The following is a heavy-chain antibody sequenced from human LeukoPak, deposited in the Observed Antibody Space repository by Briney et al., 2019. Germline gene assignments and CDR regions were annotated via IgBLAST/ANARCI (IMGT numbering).Heavy chain of an antibody. Sequence: SETLSLTCTVSGGSVSSGSYYWSWIRQPPGKGLEWIGYIYYSGSTNYNPSLKSRVTISVDTSKNQFSLKLSSVTAADTAVYYCARDTYYYDSSGYYYEGFDYWGQGTLVTVSS. V-gene: IGHV4-61*01. J-gene: IGHJ4*02. CDR1: GGSVSSGSYY. D-gene: IGHD3-22*01. CDR3: ARDTYYYDSSGYYYEGFDY. CDR2: IYYSGST.